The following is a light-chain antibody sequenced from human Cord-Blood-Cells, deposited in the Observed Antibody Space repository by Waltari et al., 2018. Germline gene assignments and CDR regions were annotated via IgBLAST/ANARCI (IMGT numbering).Light chain of an antibody. Sequence: QSALTQPRSVSGSPGQSVTISCTGTSSDVGGYNYVSWYQQHPGKAPKLMIYDVSKRPAGVPYRCSGSKSGNTASLTISGLQAEDEADYYCCSYAGSYTRVFGGGTKLTVL. V-gene: IGLV2-11*01. CDR3: CSYAGSYTRV. CDR1: SSDVGGYNY. J-gene: IGLJ2*01. CDR2: DVS.